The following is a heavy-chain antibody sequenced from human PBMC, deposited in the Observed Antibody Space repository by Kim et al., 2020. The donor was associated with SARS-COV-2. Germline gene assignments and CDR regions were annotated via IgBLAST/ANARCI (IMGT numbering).Heavy chain of an antibody. J-gene: IGHJ1*01. CDR1: GYSFTSYW. D-gene: IGHD6-13*01. CDR3: ARLSDDSSSWPHGARYFQH. V-gene: IGHV5-51*01. Sequence: GESLKISCKGSGYSFTSYWIGWVRQMPGKGLEWMGIIYPGDSDTRYSPSFQGQVTISADKSISTAYLQWSSLKASDTAMYYCARLSDDSSSWPHGARYFQHWGQGTLVTVSS. CDR2: IYPGDSDT.